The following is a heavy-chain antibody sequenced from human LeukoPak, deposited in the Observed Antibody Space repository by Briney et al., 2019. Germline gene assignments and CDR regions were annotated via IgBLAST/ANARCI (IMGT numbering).Heavy chain of an antibody. CDR1: GFTFSSYN. D-gene: IGHD6-19*01. CDR2: IRSSSSYI. Sequence: GGSLRLSCAASGFTFSSYNMNWVRQAPGKGLEWVSSIRSSSSYIYYADSVKGRFTISRDNAKNSLYLQMNSLRVEDTAVYYCARAPTFSGWFDYWGQGTLVTVSS. CDR3: ARAPTFSGWFDY. J-gene: IGHJ4*02. V-gene: IGHV3-21*01.